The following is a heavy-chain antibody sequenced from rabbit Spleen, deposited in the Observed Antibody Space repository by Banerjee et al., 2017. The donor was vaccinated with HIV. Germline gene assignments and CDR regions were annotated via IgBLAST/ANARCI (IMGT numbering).Heavy chain of an antibody. D-gene: IGHD8-1*01. CDR1: GFSFSSSYW. V-gene: IGHV1S45*01. Sequence: QEQLEESGGDLVKPGASLTLTCTASGFSFSSSYWACWVRQAPGKGLEWIACINTGNSQTYYATWVKGRFTISKTSSTTVTLQMTSLIVADTATYFCARDTGSSFSSYGMDLWGQGTLVTVS. CDR3: ARDTGSSFSSYGMDL. J-gene: IGHJ6*01. CDR2: INTGNSQT.